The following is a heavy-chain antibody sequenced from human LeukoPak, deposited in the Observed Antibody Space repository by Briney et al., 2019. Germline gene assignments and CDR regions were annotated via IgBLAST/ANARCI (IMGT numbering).Heavy chain of an antibody. Sequence: GASVKVSCKASGYIFSGYYMHWVRQAPGQGLEWMGWINTNTGNPTYAQGFTGRFVFSLDTSVSTAYLQISSLKAEDTAVYYCARGLIAAASIETTLDYWGQGTLVTVSS. CDR1: GYIFSGYY. CDR2: INTNTGNP. CDR3: ARGLIAAASIETTLDY. D-gene: IGHD6-13*01. J-gene: IGHJ4*02. V-gene: IGHV7-4-1*02.